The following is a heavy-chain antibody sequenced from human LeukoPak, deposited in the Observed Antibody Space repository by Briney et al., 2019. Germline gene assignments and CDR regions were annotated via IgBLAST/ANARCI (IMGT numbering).Heavy chain of an antibody. V-gene: IGHV3-23*01. CDR3: ARDHGSQYSGAWYVFDY. D-gene: IGHD6-19*01. CDR1: GFTFNHYA. J-gene: IGHJ4*02. CDR2: INHHGHT. Sequence: GGSLRLSCAASGFTFNHYAMSWVRQAPGKGLEWVSGINHHGHTFYADSVKGRFTISRDNSKNTVFLQMNSLRADDTAEYFCARDHGSQYSGAWYVFDYWGRGTLVTVSS.